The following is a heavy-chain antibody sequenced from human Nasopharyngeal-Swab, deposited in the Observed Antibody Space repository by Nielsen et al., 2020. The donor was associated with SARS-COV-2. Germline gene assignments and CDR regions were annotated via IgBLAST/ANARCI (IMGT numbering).Heavy chain of an antibody. CDR1: GFTFSSYD. CDR3: ARELGTGIVGANPFDY. CDR2: IGTAGDT. Sequence: GEALKISWASSGFTFSSYDMHWVRQATGKGLEWVSAIGTAGDTYYPGSVKGRFTISRENAKNSLYLQMNSLRAGDTAVYYCARELGTGIVGANPFDYWGQGTLVTVSS. D-gene: IGHD1-26*01. J-gene: IGHJ4*02. V-gene: IGHV3-13*01.